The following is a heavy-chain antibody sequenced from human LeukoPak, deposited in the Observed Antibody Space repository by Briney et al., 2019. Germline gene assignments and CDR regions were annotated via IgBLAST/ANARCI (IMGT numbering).Heavy chain of an antibody. CDR1: GGSFSGYY. Sequence: SETLSLTCAVYGGSFSGYYWSWIRQPPGKGLEWIGEINHSGSTNYNPSLKSRVTISVDTSKNQFSLKLSSVTAADTAVYYCASSGSSSWGSWGQGTLVTVSS. CDR2: INHSGST. D-gene: IGHD6-13*01. V-gene: IGHV4-34*01. CDR3: ASSGSSSWGS. J-gene: IGHJ5*02.